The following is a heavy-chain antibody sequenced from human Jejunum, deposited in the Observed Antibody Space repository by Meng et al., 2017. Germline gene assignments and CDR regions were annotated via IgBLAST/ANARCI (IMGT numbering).Heavy chain of an antibody. Sequence: GESLKISCAASGFTFSSYWMNWVRQVPGKGLVWVSRIKSDGSTTTYADSVKGRFTISRDNARNTLYLQMNSLRAEDTAVYYCASGGSMDVWGQGTLVTVSS. CDR2: IKSDGSTT. CDR1: GFTFSSYW. V-gene: IGHV3-74*01. CDR3: ASGGSMDV. J-gene: IGHJ6*02.